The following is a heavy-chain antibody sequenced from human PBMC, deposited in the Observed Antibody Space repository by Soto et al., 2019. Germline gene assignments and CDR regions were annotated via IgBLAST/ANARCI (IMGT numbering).Heavy chain of an antibody. D-gene: IGHD3-9*01. CDR3: AGRTGYPFDY. J-gene: IGHJ4*02. V-gene: IGHV3-23*01. CDR1: GFIFSNYA. CDR2: VGGNGLDT. Sequence: EVQLLESGGGLVQPGWSLRLSCAASGFIFSNYAMNWVRQAPGKGLEWVSAVGGNGLDTYYADSVKGRFTISRDNSKNTLDLQMNSLRAEDTAVYYCAGRTGYPFDYWGQGTLVTVSS.